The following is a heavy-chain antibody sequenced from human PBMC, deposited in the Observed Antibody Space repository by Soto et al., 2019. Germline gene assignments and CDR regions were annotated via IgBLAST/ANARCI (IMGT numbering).Heavy chain of an antibody. CDR3: ATGGSKRVRGAIVEVFRLEF. J-gene: IGHJ4*02. D-gene: IGHD3-10*01. CDR2: IHTGGKT. CDR1: GLTVTRNY. V-gene: IGHV3-53*02. Sequence: ELQLVESGGGLIQPGGSLRLSCAASGLTVTRNYMTWVRLAPGKGLECVSTIHTGGKTFYTDSVKGPFTVSSDASKNTVDLQMTTLTVEDTALYYCATGGSKRVRGAIVEVFRLEFWGWGTVVTFSS.